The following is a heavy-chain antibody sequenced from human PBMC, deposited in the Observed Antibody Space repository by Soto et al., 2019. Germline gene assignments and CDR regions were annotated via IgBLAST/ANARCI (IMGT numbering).Heavy chain of an antibody. CDR1: GFTLSSYA. Sequence: GGSLILSCASSGFTLSSYAMHWVRQAPGKGLEWVAVISYDGSNKYYADSVKGRFTISRDNSKNTLYLQMNSLRAEDTAVYYCARDQEADAFDIWGQGTMVTVSS. V-gene: IGHV3-30-3*01. CDR2: ISYDGSNK. CDR3: ARDQEADAFDI. J-gene: IGHJ3*02.